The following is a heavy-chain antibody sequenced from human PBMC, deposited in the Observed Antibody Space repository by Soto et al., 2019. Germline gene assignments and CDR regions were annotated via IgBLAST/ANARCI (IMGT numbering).Heavy chain of an antibody. J-gene: IGHJ3*02. CDR3: AIDTTVGSDALDI. V-gene: IGHV1-18*01. CDR1: GYTFTNYG. CDR2: ISAYNGNT. D-gene: IGHD4-17*01. Sequence: QVQLVQSGAEMGQPGASVKVSCKASGYTFTNYGITWVRQAPGQGLEWMGWISAYNGNTNYEQKFQDRVTRTTDTSTSTAYMEVRSLRYDDAAVYYWAIDTTVGSDALDIWGQGTMVTVSS.